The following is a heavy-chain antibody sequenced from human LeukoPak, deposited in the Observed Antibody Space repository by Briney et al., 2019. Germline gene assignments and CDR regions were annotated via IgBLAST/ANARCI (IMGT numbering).Heavy chain of an antibody. CDR2: MNPNSGNT. CDR3: ARGNPVDSSGYRYDAFDI. V-gene: IGHV1-8*01. D-gene: IGHD3-22*01. CDR1: GYTFTSYD. J-gene: IGHJ3*02. Sequence: ASVTVSCTASGYTFTSYDINWVRQATGQGLEWMGWMNPNSGNTGYAQKFQGRVTMTRNTSISTAYMELSSLRSEDTAVYYCARGNPVDSSGYRYDAFDIWGQGTMVTVSS.